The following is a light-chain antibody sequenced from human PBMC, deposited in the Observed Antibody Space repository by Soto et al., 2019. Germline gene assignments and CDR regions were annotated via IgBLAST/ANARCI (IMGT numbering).Light chain of an antibody. CDR3: SSIAGSNNFPYV. CDR1: SSDVGAYDY. CDR2: EIN. Sequence: QSALTQPPSASGSPGQSVTISCTGTSSDVGAYDYVSWYQQHPGKAPKLMIYEINKRPSGVPDRFSGSKSGNTASLTVSGLQAEDEAGYYCSSIAGSNNFPYVFGTGTKVTVL. V-gene: IGLV2-8*01. J-gene: IGLJ1*01.